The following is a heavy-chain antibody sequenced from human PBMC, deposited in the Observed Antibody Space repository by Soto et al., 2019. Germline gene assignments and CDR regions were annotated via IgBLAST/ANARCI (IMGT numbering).Heavy chain of an antibody. Sequence: QVQLVQSGAEVKKPGASVKVSCKVSGYTLTELSMHWVRQAPGKGLEWLGVFDPEDGETIYAQKFQGRVTMTEDTSTDTAYMELSSLRSEDTAVYYCATDSGQLVPTSFDYWGQGTLVTVSS. J-gene: IGHJ4*02. CDR2: FDPEDGET. D-gene: IGHD6-6*01. CDR1: GYTLTELS. V-gene: IGHV1-24*01. CDR3: ATDSGQLVPTSFDY.